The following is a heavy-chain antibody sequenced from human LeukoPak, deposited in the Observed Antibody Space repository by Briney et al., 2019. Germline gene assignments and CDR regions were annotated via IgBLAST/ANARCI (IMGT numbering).Heavy chain of an antibody. V-gene: IGHV4-30-2*01. CDR1: GGSISGGGYS. Sequence: SETLSLTCTVSGGSISGGGYSWSWIRQPPGKGLEWIGYIYHSGSTYYNPSLKSRVTISVDRSKNQFSLKLSSVTAADTAVYYCARDDRRADAFDIWGQGTMVTVSS. J-gene: IGHJ3*02. CDR2: IYHSGST. CDR3: ARDDRRADAFDI.